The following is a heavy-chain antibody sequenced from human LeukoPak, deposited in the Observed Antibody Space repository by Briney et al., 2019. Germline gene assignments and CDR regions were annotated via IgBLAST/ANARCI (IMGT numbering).Heavy chain of an antibody. CDR1: GGTFSSSA. J-gene: IGHJ6*03. Sequence: SVKVSCTASGGTFSSSAISWARQAPGPGLEWMGGIILIFGTANYAQKFQGRVTITADESTSTAYMELSSLRSEDTAVYYCARVPTPSLLCYYYMDVWGKGTTVTVSS. V-gene: IGHV1-69*01. CDR2: IILIFGTA. CDR3: ARVPTPSLLCYYYMDV. D-gene: IGHD2-21*01.